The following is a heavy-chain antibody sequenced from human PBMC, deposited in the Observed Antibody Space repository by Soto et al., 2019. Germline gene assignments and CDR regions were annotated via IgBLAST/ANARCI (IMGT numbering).Heavy chain of an antibody. J-gene: IGHJ6*02. D-gene: IGHD3-3*01. CDR2: IYYSGST. CDR1: VGSISSSSYY. V-gene: IGHV4-39*07. CDR3: ARVTYYDFWSGYSSYYYGMDV. Sequence: SETLSLTCTVSVGSISSSSYYWGWIRQPPGKGLECIGSIYYSGSTNYNPSLKSRVTISVDTSKNQFSLKLSSVTAADTAVYYCARVTYYDFWSGYSSYYYGMDVWGQGTTVTVSS.